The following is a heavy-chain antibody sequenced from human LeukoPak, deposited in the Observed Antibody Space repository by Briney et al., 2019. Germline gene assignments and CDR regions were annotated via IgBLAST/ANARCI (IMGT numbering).Heavy chain of an antibody. CDR1: GFTFSSYA. CDR2: ISGSGGST. V-gene: IGHV3-23*01. J-gene: IGHJ4*02. CDR3: ARADYVWGSYRYMEYYFDY. Sequence: GGSLRLSCAASGFTFSSYAMSWVRQAPGKGLEWVSAISGSGGSTYYADSVKGRFTISRDNSKNSLYLQMNSLRAEDTAVYYCARADYVWGSYRYMEYYFDYWGQGTLVTVSS. D-gene: IGHD3-16*02.